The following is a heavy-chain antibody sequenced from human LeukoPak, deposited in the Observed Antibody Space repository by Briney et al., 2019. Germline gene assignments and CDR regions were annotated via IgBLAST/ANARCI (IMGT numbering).Heavy chain of an antibody. D-gene: IGHD3-9*01. V-gene: IGHV4-34*01. Sequence: SETLSLTCAVYGQSFSDYHWSWIPQPPGGGLEWIGEINHSGGTNYNPSIKSRVTVSVDTSKNQYSLKLSSVTAADTAVYYCARGGGNLLPYFDPKYYYYMDVWGKGTTVTVSS. CDR2: INHSGGT. CDR3: ARGGGNLLPYFDPKYYYYMDV. CDR1: GQSFSDYH. J-gene: IGHJ6*03.